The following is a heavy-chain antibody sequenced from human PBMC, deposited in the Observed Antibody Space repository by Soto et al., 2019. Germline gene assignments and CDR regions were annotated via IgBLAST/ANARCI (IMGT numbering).Heavy chain of an antibody. CDR1: GYTFTGYY. CDR3: ARGGVNNMLRGVPHNWFDP. D-gene: IGHD3-10*01. J-gene: IGHJ5*02. V-gene: IGHV1-2*04. CDR2: INPNSGGT. Sequence: ASVKVSCKASGYTFTGYYMHWVRQAPGQGLEWMGWINPNSGGTNYAQKFQGWVTMTRDTSISTAYMELSRLRSDDTAVYYCARGGVNNMLRGVPHNWFDPWGQGTLVTVSS.